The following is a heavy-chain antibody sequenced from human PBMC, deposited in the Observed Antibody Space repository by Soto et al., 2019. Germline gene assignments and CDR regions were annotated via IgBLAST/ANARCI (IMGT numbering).Heavy chain of an antibody. V-gene: IGHV3-7*01. CDR1: GFTFSSYW. Sequence: GGSLRLSCAASGFTFSSYWMSWVRQAPGKGLEWVANIKQDGSEKYYVDSVKGRFTISRDNAKNSLYLQMNSLRAEDTAVYYCATPRAGYSYGYHYWGQGTLVTVSS. D-gene: IGHD5-18*01. CDR2: IKQDGSEK. CDR3: ATPRAGYSYGYHY. J-gene: IGHJ4*02.